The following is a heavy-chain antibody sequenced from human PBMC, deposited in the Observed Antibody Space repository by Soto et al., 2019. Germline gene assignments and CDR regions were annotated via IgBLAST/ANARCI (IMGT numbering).Heavy chain of an antibody. Sequence: PSETLSLTCTVSGDSITTGYYYWGWIRQPSGKGLELIGYIYYSGSFNYNPSLKSRVTISVDSSKNQFSLKLISVTAADTAVYYCAGYSFGFGYFFDYWGPGTLVTVSS. J-gene: IGHJ4*02. CDR1: GDSITTGYYY. V-gene: IGHV4-61*01. CDR2: IYYSGSF. CDR3: AGYSFGFGYFFDY. D-gene: IGHD5-18*01.